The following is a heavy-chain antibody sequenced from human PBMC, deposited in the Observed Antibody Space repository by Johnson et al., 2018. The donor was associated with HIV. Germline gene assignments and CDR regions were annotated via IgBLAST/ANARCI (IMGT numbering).Heavy chain of an antibody. CDR1: GFTFSSYA. J-gene: IGHJ3*02. D-gene: IGHD2-21*01. V-gene: IGHV3-30-3*01. CDR3: ARDAILSPGAFDI. Sequence: QLVESGGVVEQPGGSLRLSCAASGFTFSSYAMHWVRQAPGKGLEWVAVISYDGSNKYYADSVKGRFTISRDNSKNTLYLQMNSLRAEDTAVYYCARDAILSPGAFDIWGQGTMVTVSS. CDR2: ISYDGSNK.